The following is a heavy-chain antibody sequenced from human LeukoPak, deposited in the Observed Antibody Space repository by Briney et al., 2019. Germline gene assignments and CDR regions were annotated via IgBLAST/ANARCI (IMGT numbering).Heavy chain of an antibody. V-gene: IGHV1-2*02. CDR1: GYTFTGYY. CDR2: INPNSGGT. D-gene: IGHD2-2*01. J-gene: IGHJ5*02. Sequence: ASVKVSCKASGYTFTGYYMHWVQQAPGQGLEWMGWINPNSGGTNYAQKFQGRVTMTRDTSISTAYMELSRLRSDDTAVYYCARVPYQLLYNWFDPWGQGTLVTVSS. CDR3: ARVPYQLLYNWFDP.